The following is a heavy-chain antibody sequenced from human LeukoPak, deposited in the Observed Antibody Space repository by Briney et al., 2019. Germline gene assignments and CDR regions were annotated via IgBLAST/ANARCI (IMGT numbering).Heavy chain of an antibody. V-gene: IGHV3-74*01. CDR1: GFTFSSYW. CDR3: ARDISVHYCSGGSCYPFYYYYGLDV. Sequence: GGSLRLSCAASGFTFSSYWMHWVRQPPGKGLVWVSRINSDGSSTNYADSVKGRFTISRDNAKNTLYLQINSLRAEDTAVYYCARDISVHYCSGGSCYPFYYYYGLDVWGQGSSVTVSS. D-gene: IGHD2-15*01. J-gene: IGHJ6*02. CDR2: INSDGSST.